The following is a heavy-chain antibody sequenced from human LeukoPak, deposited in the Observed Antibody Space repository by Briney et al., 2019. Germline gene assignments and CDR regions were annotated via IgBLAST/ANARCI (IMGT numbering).Heavy chain of an antibody. CDR1: GITFSTSA. CDR2: ISGSGGST. V-gene: IGHV3-23*01. Sequence: GGSLRLSCAASGITFSTSAMIWVRQAPGKGLEWVSAISGSGGSTYYADSVKGRFTISRDNSKSTLHLQMNSLRVDDTAVYYCAKLLRGTVVPFYDYWGQGTLVTVSS. J-gene: IGHJ4*02. D-gene: IGHD3-10*01. CDR3: AKLLRGTVVPFYDY.